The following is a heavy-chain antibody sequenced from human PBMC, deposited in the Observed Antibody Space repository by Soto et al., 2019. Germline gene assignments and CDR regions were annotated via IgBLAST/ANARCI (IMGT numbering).Heavy chain of an antibody. J-gene: IGHJ5*02. D-gene: IGHD1-26*01. Sequence: SETLSLTCTVSGGSIRSTGYYWSWIRQHPGKGLEWIGYIYHTGSTYHNPSLKSRANISVDTSKNQFYLKMSSVTAADTAVYFCARVATANWFDPWGQGTLVTVSS. CDR3: ARVATANWFDP. CDR2: IYHTGST. CDR1: GGSIRSTGYY. V-gene: IGHV4-31*03.